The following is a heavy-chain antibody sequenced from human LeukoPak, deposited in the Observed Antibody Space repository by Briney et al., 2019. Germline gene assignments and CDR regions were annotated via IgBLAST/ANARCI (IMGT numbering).Heavy chain of an antibody. Sequence: GGSLRLSCAASGFTFSSYSMNWVRKAPGEGLEWVSSISSSSSHIYYADSVKGRFTISRDHAKNSLYLQMNSLRAEDTAVYYCARDPTYYYDSSGYSWGQGTLVTVSS. V-gene: IGHV3-21*01. D-gene: IGHD3-22*01. CDR3: ARDPTYYYDSSGYS. CDR1: GFTFSSYS. CDR2: ISSSSSHI. J-gene: IGHJ5*02.